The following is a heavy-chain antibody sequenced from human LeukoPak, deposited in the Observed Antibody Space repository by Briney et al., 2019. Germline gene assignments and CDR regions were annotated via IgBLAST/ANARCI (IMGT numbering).Heavy chain of an antibody. CDR2: ISYDGSNK. Sequence: GGSLRLSCAASGFTFSSYGMHWVRQAPGKGLEWVAVISYDGSNKYYADSVKGRFTISRDNSKNTLYLQMDSLRAEDTAVYYCAKDPTHRSARWLVGSYFDYWGQGSLVTVSS. CDR3: AKDPTHRSARWLVGSYFDY. D-gene: IGHD6-19*01. CDR1: GFTFSSYG. J-gene: IGHJ4*02. V-gene: IGHV3-30*18.